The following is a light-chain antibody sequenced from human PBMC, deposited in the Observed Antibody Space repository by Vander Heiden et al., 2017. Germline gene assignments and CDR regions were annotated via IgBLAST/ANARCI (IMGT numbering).Light chain of an antibody. CDR1: SSNIGAGYD. Sequence: QSVLTQPPSVSGPPGQRVTISCTGSSSNIGAGYDVHWYQQLPGTAPKLLIYGNSNRPSGVPDRFSGSKSGGGGGGGGGGGEAGGGGDYYCQSYDSSLSGSVFGGGTKLTVL. V-gene: IGLV1-40*01. CDR3: QSYDSSLSGSV. J-gene: IGLJ2*01. CDR2: GNS.